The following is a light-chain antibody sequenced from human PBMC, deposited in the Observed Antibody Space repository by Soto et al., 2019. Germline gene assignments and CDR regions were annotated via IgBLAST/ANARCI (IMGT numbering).Light chain of an antibody. J-gene: IGLJ1*01. CDR3: SSFTSSYTFV. CDR1: SSDVFGYKY. V-gene: IGLV2-14*01. CDR2: EVS. Sequence: QSVLPEPAFVSGSPGQSIAISCTGTSSDVFGYKYVSWYQQHPVKAPKLLISEVSNRPSGVSDRFSGSKSGNTASLTISGLQAEEEADYYCSSFTSSYTFVFGSGTKVTVL.